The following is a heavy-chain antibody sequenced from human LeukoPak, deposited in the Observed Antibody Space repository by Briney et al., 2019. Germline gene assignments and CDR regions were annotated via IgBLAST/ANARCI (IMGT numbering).Heavy chain of an antibody. D-gene: IGHD5-18*01. CDR3: ATRGYSYGYYFDY. CDR1: GGSISSSSYY. V-gene: IGHV4-39*01. J-gene: IGHJ4*02. Sequence: PSETLSLTCTVSGGSISSSSYYWGWIRQPPGKGLEWIGEINHSGSTNYNPSLKSRVTISVDTSKNQFSLKLSSVTAADTAVYYCATRGYSYGYYFDYWGQGTLVTVSS. CDR2: INHSGST.